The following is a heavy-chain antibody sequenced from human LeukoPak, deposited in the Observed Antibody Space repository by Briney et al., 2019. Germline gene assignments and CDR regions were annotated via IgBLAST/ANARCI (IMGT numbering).Heavy chain of an antibody. Sequence: SETLSLTCTVSGGSISSSSYYWGWIRQPPGKGLEWIGSIYYSGSTYYNPSLKSRVTISVDTSKNQFSLKLSSVTAADTAVYYCASGGSSSKSRLVYYFDYWGQGTLVTVSS. CDR1: GGSISSSSYY. D-gene: IGHD1-26*01. CDR2: IYYSGST. CDR3: ASGGSSSKSRLVYYFDY. J-gene: IGHJ4*02. V-gene: IGHV4-39*01.